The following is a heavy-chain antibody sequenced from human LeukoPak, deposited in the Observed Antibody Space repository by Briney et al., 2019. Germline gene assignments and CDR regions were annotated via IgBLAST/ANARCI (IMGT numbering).Heavy chain of an antibody. D-gene: IGHD2-2*01. CDR2: IYYSGST. V-gene: IGHV4-38-2*02. CDR1: GYSISSGYY. Sequence: SETLSLTCTVSGYSISSGYYWGWIRQPPGKGLEWIGYIYYSGSTYYNPSLKSRVTISVDTSKNQFSLKLSSVTAADTAVYYCARGNRVRYCSSTSCYRPLDYWGQGTLVTVSS. CDR3: ARGNRVRYCSSTSCYRPLDY. J-gene: IGHJ4*02.